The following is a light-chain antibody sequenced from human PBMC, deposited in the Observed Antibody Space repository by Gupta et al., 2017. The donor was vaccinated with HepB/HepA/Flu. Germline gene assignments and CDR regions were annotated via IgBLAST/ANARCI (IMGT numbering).Light chain of an antibody. J-gene: IGLJ2*01. CDR2: QDS. CDR3: QAWDSSTVV. V-gene: IGLV3-1*01. CDR1: KLGDKY. Sequence: SYELTQPPSVSVSPGQTASITCSGDKLGDKYACWYQQKPGQSPVLVIYQDSKRPAGIPERFSGSNSGNTATLTISGTQAMDEADYYCQAWDSSTVVCGGVTKLTGL.